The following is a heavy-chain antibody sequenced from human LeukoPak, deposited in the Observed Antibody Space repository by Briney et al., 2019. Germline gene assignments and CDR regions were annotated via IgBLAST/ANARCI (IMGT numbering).Heavy chain of an antibody. V-gene: IGHV4-38-2*01. J-gene: IGHJ4*02. CDR1: GYSISSGYY. CDR3: ARGYSYGYDY. Sequence: SETLSLTCAVSGYSISSGYYWGWIRQPPGKGLEWIGSIYHSGSTYYNPSLKSRVTISVDTSKNQFSLKLSSVTAADTAVYYCARGYSYGYDYWGPGTLVTVSS. CDR2: IYHSGST. D-gene: IGHD5-18*01.